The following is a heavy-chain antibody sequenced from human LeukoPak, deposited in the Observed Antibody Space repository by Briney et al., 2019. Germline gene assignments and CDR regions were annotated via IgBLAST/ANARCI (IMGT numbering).Heavy chain of an antibody. J-gene: IGHJ5*02. CDR3: AKDPYSSGSNWFDP. Sequence: GGSLRLSCAASGFTFSTYAMSWVRQAPGKGLEWVSAISGSGGSTYYADSVKGRFTISRDNSKNTLYLQMNSLRAEDTAVYYCAKDPYSSGSNWFDPWGQGTLVTVSS. D-gene: IGHD6-19*01. V-gene: IGHV3-23*01. CDR1: GFTFSTYA. CDR2: ISGSGGST.